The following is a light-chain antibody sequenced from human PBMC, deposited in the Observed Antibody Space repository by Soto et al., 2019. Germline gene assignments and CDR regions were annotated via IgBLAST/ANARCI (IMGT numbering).Light chain of an antibody. Sequence: DIQMTQSPSTLSGSVGDRVTITCRASQTISSWLAWYQKKPGKAPKLLIYKASTLKSGVPSRFSGNGSGTEFALTISSLQPDDFATDYCQHYNSYSEAFGQWTKVELK. V-gene: IGKV1-5*03. CDR1: QTISSW. CDR3: QHYNSYSEA. J-gene: IGKJ1*01. CDR2: KAS.